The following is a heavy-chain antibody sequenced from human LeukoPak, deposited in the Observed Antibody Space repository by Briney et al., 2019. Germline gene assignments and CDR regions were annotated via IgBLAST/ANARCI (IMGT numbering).Heavy chain of an antibody. J-gene: IGHJ4*02. V-gene: IGHV4-38-2*01. Sequence: SETLSLTCAVSDGSITSNYYWGWIRQPPGKGLEWIGSIYHSGSTPYNPSLKSRVTISVDTSKNQFSLKLTSVTAADTAVYYCARVGNFAFFDYWGQGTLVTVSS. CDR3: ARVGNFAFFDY. CDR1: DGSITSNYY. CDR2: IYHSGST. D-gene: IGHD1-7*01.